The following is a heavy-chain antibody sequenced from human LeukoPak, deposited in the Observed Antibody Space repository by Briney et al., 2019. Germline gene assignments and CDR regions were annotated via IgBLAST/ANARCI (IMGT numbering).Heavy chain of an antibody. CDR3: ARDFQYCTNDVCGY. Sequence: GGSLRLSCAASGFTFSNYWINWVRQAPGKGLEWVAVISYDGSNKYYVDSVKGRFTISRDNSKNTLYLQMNSLRAEDTAVYYCARDFQYCTNDVCGYWGQGTLVTVSS. CDR2: ISYDGSNK. J-gene: IGHJ4*02. D-gene: IGHD2-8*01. CDR1: GFTFSNYW. V-gene: IGHV3-30*03.